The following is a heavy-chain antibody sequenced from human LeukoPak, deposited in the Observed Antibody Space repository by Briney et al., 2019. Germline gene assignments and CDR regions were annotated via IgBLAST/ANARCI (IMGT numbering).Heavy chain of an antibody. J-gene: IGHJ4*02. Sequence: SETLSLTCVVSGDSLSSGGHYWNWIRQRPGNGLEWIGYIFHTGNTYYNPSLKSRVIISVDTSKSQFSLNLSSVTAADTAVYYCARTPGIWDEYGRLEYWGQGALVTVSS. CDR3: ARTPGIWDEYGRLEY. CDR1: GDSLSSGGHY. CDR2: IFHTGNT. D-gene: IGHD3-10*01. V-gene: IGHV4-31*11.